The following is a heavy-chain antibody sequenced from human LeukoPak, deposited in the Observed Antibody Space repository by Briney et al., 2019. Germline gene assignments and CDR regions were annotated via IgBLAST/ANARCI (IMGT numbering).Heavy chain of an antibody. CDR2: IYYSGST. J-gene: IGHJ4*02. D-gene: IGHD3-22*01. CDR1: GGSISSSSYY. CDR3: ARLYYDSSGYYQICYFDY. V-gene: IGHV4-39*01. Sequence: SETLSLTCTVSGGSISSSSYYWGWIRQPPGKGLEWIGSIYYSGSTYYNPSLKSRVTISGDTSKNQFSLNLSSVTAADTAVYYCARLYYDSSGYYQICYFDYWGQGTLVTVSS.